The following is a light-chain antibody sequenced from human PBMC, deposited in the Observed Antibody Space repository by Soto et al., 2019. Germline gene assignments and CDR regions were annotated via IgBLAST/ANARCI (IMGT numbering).Light chain of an antibody. CDR1: SSDVGNYNY. J-gene: IGLJ1*01. V-gene: IGLV2-14*03. CDR3: SSYTSSDTYV. CDR2: DVS. Sequence: QSVLTQPASVSGSPGQSITISCTGTSSDVGNYNYVSWHQHHPGKAPKLMINDVSNRPSGVSSRFSGSKSGNTASLTIYGLQAEDEADYYCSSYTSSDTYVFGTGTKVTVL.